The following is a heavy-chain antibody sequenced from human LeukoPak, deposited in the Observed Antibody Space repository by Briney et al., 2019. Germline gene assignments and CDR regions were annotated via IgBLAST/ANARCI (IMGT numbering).Heavy chain of an antibody. CDR3: VRGREAGIY. J-gene: IGHJ4*02. CDR2: IRQDGNEK. V-gene: IGHV3-7*01. D-gene: IGHD6-19*01. CDR1: GFTFSSYA. Sequence: GGSLRLSCAASGFTFSSYAMSWVRQAPGKGLEWVANIRQDGNEKYYVDSVKGRFTISRDNAKSSLYLQMNSLRAEDTAVYYCVRGREAGIYWGQGTLVTVSS.